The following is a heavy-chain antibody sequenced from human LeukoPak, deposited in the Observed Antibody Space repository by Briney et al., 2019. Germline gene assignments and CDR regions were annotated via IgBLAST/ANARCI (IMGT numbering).Heavy chain of an antibody. Sequence: SETLSLTCSVSGGSISINDYYWGWIRQPAVEGLEWIGSIYYTGSTYYSPSLKSRVTISVDTSKNHFSPTLSSVTAADTAVYFCARSYCNYNSCLATGYFQRWGQGNLVTVSS. D-gene: IGHD4-11*01. J-gene: IGHJ1*01. CDR1: GGSISINDYY. V-gene: IGHV4-39*02. CDR3: ARSYCNYNSCLATGYFQR. CDR2: IYYTGST.